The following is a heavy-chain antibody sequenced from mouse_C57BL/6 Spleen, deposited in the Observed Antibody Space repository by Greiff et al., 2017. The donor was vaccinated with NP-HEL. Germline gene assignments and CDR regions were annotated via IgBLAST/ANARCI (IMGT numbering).Heavy chain of an antibody. CDR2: LSSGGSYT. CDR1: GFTFSSYG. D-gene: IGHD2-1*01. J-gene: IGHJ3*01. CDR3: ARHVIYYGNPAWFAY. V-gene: IGHV5-6*01. Sequence: EVKLVESGGDLVKPGGSLKLSCAASGFTFSSYGMSWVRQTPDKRLEWVATLSSGGSYTSYPDSVKGRFTISRDNAKNTLYLQMSSLKSEDTAMYYCARHVIYYGNPAWFAYWGQGTLVTVSA.